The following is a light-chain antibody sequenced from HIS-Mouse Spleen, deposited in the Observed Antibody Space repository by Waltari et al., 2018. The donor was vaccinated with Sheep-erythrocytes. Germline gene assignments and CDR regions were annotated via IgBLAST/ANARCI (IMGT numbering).Light chain of an antibody. CDR1: QSISSY. V-gene: IGKV1-39*01. CDR3: QQSYSTPQFT. CDR2: AAS. Sequence: DIQMTQSPSSLSASVADRVTITFRASQSISSYLNWYQQKPGKAPKLLIYAASSFQSGVPSRFSGSGSGTDFTLTISSLQPEDFATYYCQQSYSTPQFTFGPGTKVDIK. J-gene: IGKJ3*01.